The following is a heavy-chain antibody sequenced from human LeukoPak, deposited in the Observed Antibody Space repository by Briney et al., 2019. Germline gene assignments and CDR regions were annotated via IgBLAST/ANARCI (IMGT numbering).Heavy chain of an antibody. J-gene: IGHJ4*02. CDR1: GFTFSSYA. Sequence: GGSLRLSCAASGFTFSSYAMSWVRQAPGKGLEWVSAISGSGGSTYCADSVKGRFTISRDNSKNTLYLQMNSLRAEDTAVYYCAKDRVGATHFDYWGQGTLVTVSS. CDR3: AKDRVGATHFDY. D-gene: IGHD1-26*01. CDR2: ISGSGGST. V-gene: IGHV3-23*01.